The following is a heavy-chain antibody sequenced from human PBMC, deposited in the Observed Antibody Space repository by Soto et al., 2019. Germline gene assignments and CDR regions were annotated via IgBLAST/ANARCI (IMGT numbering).Heavy chain of an antibody. J-gene: IGHJ6*02. V-gene: IGHV1-2*02. D-gene: IGHD3-10*01. CDR3: ARDSDDASGRTYYYSGMDC. CDR1: GYTFTSYY. Sequence: ASVKLSRTASGYTFTSYYMHWVRQAPGQGLEWMGWINPNSGGTNYAQKFQGRVTMTRDTSISTAYMELSRLRSDDTAVYYCARDSDDASGRTYYYSGMDCWGQGPTVIVSS. CDR2: INPNSGGT.